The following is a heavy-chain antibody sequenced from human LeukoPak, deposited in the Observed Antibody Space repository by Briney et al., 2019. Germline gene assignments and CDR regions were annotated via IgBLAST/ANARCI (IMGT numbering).Heavy chain of an antibody. J-gene: IGHJ4*02. V-gene: IGHV1-24*01. D-gene: IGHD6-6*01. CDR1: GYTLTELS. CDR3: ASSIAEPGGFDY. CDR2: FDPEDGET. Sequence: ASVKVSCKVSGYTLTELSMHWVRQAPGKGLEWMGGFDPEDGETIYAQKFQGRVTMTEDTSTDTAYMELTSLRSEDTAVYYCASSIAEPGGFDYWGQGTLVTVSS.